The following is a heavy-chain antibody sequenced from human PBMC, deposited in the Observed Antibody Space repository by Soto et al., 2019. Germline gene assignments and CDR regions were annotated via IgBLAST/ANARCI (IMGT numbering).Heavy chain of an antibody. CDR3: ASLVGIAAAGIFL. CDR1: GFTFSSYW. CDR2: INSDGSST. D-gene: IGHD6-13*01. Sequence: PGGSLRLSCAASGFTFSSYWMHWVRQAPGKGLVWVSRINSDGSSTSYADSVKGRFTISRDNAKNTLYLQMNSLRAEDTAVYYCASLVGIAAAGIFLWGQGTLVTVSS. V-gene: IGHV3-74*01. J-gene: IGHJ4*02.